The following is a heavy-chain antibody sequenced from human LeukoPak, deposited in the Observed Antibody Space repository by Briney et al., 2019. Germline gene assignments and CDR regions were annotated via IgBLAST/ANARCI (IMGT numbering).Heavy chain of an antibody. Sequence: GGSLRLSCAASGLIFSKYWMTWVRQAPGKGLEWISYIGWSDSTIYYADSVKGRFTISRDNAKNSLYLQMNSLRAEDTAVYYCAELGITMIGGVWGKGTTVTISS. CDR1: GLIFSKYW. V-gene: IGHV3-48*03. D-gene: IGHD3-10*02. CDR2: IGWSDSTI. J-gene: IGHJ6*04. CDR3: AELGITMIGGV.